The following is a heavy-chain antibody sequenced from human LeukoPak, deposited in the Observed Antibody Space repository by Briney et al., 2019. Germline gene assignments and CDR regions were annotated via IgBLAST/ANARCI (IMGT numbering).Heavy chain of an antibody. Sequence: GGSLRLSCVASGFTFSDAWMSWVRQAPGKGLEWVGRIKSKIDGGTIDYAAPVKGRFTISRDDSRNTLYLQMNSLKTEDTAVYYCTTRRQDGCRGQGTLVTVS. D-gene: IGHD4/OR15-4a*01. CDR3: TTRRQDGC. CDR1: GFTFSDAW. J-gene: IGHJ4*02. V-gene: IGHV3-15*01. CDR2: IKSKIDGGTI.